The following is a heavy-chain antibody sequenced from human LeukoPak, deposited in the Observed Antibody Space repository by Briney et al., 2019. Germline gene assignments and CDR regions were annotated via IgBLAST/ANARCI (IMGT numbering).Heavy chain of an antibody. CDR3: AKDRRCYDSSGYPYYFDY. CDR1: GFTFSSYA. V-gene: IGHV3-23*01. Sequence: PGGSLRLSCAASGFTFSSYAMSWVRQAPGKGLEWVSTISGSGGSTYYADSVKGRFTISRDNSKNTLYLQMNSLRAEDTAVYYCAKDRRCYDSSGYPYYFDYWGQGTLVSVSS. D-gene: IGHD3-22*01. J-gene: IGHJ4*02. CDR2: ISGSGGST.